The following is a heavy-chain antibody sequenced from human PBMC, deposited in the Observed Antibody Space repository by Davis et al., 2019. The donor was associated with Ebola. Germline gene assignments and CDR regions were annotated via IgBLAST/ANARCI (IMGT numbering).Heavy chain of an antibody. CDR2: MNPNSGNT. J-gene: IGHJ6*02. Sequence: ASAQVPCKASGYTLTRYDINWVRRAPGQGLEWMGWMNPNSGNTGYAQKFQGRITMTRNTFMRTAYMELNGLTSEDTAVYYCAGDSREYYYDSSGYYYYYGMDVWGQGTTVTVSS. V-gene: IGHV1-8*01. CDR3: AGDSREYYYDSSGYYYYYGMDV. CDR1: GYTLTRYD. D-gene: IGHD3-22*01.